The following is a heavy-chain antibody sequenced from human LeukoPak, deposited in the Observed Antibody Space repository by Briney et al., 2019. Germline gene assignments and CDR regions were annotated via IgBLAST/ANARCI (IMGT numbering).Heavy chain of an antibody. V-gene: IGHV1-69*05. D-gene: IGHD3-10*01. CDR3: ARAADYGSGETY. J-gene: IGHJ4*02. Sequence: ASVKVSCKASGGTFSSYVINWVRQAPGQGLEWMGGIMPIFGTANNAQKFQGRVTMTRDTSTSTVYMELSSLRSEDTAVYYCARAADYGSGETYWGQGTLVTVSS. CDR2: IMPIFGTA. CDR1: GGTFSSYV.